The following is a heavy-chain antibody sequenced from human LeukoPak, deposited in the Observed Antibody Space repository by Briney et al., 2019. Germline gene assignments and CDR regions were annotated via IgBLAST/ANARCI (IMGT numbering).Heavy chain of an antibody. CDR1: GYTFTGYY. J-gene: IGHJ4*02. CDR3: ASSYYYGSGSYYPYYFDY. D-gene: IGHD3-10*01. V-gene: IGHV1-2*02. Sequence: ASVKVSCKASGYTFTGYYMHWVRQAPGQGLEWMGWINPNSGGTNYAQKFQGRVTMTSDTSISTAYMELSRLRSDDTAVYYCASSYYYGSGSYYPYYFDYWGQGTLVTVSS. CDR2: INPNSGGT.